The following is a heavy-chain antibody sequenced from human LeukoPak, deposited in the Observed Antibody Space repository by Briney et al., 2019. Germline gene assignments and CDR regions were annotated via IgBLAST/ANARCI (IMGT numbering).Heavy chain of an antibody. CDR3: AREYYDSSGGFDY. Sequence: GGSLRLSCAASGFTFSGSAMHWVRQASGKGLEWVGRIRSKTNNYATAYATSVKGRFTISRDDSKNMAYLQMNSLRAEDTAVYYCAREYYDSSGGFDYWGQGTLVTVSS. V-gene: IGHV3-73*01. CDR1: GFTFSGSA. CDR2: IRSKTNNYAT. D-gene: IGHD3-22*01. J-gene: IGHJ4*02.